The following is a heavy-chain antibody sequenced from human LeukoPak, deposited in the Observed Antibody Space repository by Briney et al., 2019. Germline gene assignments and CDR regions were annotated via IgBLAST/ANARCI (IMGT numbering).Heavy chain of an antibody. Sequence: PSQTLSLTCAVSGGSISSGGYSWSWIRQPPGKGLEWIGYIYHSGSTYYNPSLRSRVTISVHRSKNQFSLKLSSVTAADTAVYYCARGPIITYYYGSGYFDYWGQGTLVTVSS. V-gene: IGHV4-30-2*01. CDR2: IYHSGST. J-gene: IGHJ4*02. CDR3: ARGPIITYYYGSGYFDY. D-gene: IGHD3-10*01. CDR1: GGSISSGGYS.